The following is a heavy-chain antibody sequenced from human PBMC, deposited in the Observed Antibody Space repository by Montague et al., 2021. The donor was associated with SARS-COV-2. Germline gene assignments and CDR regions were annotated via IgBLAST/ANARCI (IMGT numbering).Heavy chain of an antibody. CDR1: GNSVNTGGYY. J-gene: IGHJ5*02. CDR3: ARAVVTNYNFWSGYSRVQDDNWFDP. D-gene: IGHD3-3*01. Sequence: TLSLTCTVSGNSVNTGGYYWSWIRQLPGKGLEWIGYIYYSGTTSYNPSLQSRLIISVDTSRNQFSLSLTSVTAADTAVYYCARAVVTNYNFWSGYSRVQDDNWFDPWGQGTLVTVSS. CDR2: IYYSGTT. V-gene: IGHV4-31*03.